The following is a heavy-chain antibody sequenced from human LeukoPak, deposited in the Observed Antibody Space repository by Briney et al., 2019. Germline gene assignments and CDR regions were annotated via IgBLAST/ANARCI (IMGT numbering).Heavy chain of an antibody. CDR2: IHTSGST. CDR1: GGSISSYY. CDR3: ARSPYSSSWYPFAP. V-gene: IGHV4-4*07. Sequence: PSETLSLTCTVSGGSISSYYWSWIRQVAGKGLEWIGRIHTSGSTNYNPSLKSRVTMSVDTSKNQFSLKLTSVTAADTAVYYCARSPYSSSWYPFAPWGQGTLVTVSS. D-gene: IGHD6-13*01. J-gene: IGHJ5*02.